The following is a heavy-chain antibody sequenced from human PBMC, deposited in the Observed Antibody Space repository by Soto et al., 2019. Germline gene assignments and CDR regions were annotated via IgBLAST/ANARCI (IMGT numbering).Heavy chain of an antibody. D-gene: IGHD3-22*01. CDR2: IYYSGST. V-gene: IGHV4-30-4*01. CDR3: AIQDGSSGYSVDY. CDR1: GGSISSGDYY. J-gene: IGHJ4*02. Sequence: QVQLQESGPGLVKPSQTLSLTCPVSGGSISSGDYYWSWIRQPPGKGLEWIGYIYYSGSTYYNPSLTSRVTISVDTSKNQFALKLSSVTAADTAVDYCAIQDGSSGYSVDYWGQGTLVTVSS.